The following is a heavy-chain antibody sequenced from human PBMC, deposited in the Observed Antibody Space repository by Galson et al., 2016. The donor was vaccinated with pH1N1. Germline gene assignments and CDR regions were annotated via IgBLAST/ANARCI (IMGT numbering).Heavy chain of an antibody. D-gene: IGHD3-10*01. CDR2: IYYTGSS. V-gene: IGHV4-31*03. Sequence: TLSLTCTVSDDSINTGIYYWTWIRQRPGKGLEWIGYIYYTGSSYYTPSLQRRSRLSIDASKKQFSLELRSVTAADTAIYFCARGAWRGCGIDSGKYYYDFWGRGTLVTVSS. CDR3: ARGAWRGCGIDSGKYYYDF. J-gene: IGHJ4*02. CDR1: DDSINTGIYY.